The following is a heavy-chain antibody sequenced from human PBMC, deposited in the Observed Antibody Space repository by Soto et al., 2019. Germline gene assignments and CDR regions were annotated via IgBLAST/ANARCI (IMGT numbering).Heavy chain of an antibody. V-gene: IGHV1-3*01. D-gene: IGHD2-2*02. CDR3: AKSATVPAAIAY. Sequence: GESLKISCKGSGYSFTSYWIGWVRQAPGQRLEWMGWINAGNGNTKYSQKFQGRVTITRDTSASTAYMELSSLRSDDTAVYYCAKSATVPAAIAYWGQGTLVTVSS. J-gene: IGHJ4*02. CDR1: GYSFTSYW. CDR2: INAGNGNT.